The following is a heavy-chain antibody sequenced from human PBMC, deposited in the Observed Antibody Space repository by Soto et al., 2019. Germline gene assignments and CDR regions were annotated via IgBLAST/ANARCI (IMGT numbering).Heavy chain of an antibody. CDR3: AKDWGAAAGTGQTFDY. Sequence: GGSLRLSCAASGFTFSSYAMSWVRQAPGKGLEWVSAISGSGGSTYYADSVKGRFTISRGNSKNTLYLQMNSLRAEDTAVYYCAKDWGAAAGTGQTFDYWGQGTLVTVSS. D-gene: IGHD6-13*01. CDR1: GFTFSSYA. CDR2: ISGSGGST. V-gene: IGHV3-23*01. J-gene: IGHJ4*02.